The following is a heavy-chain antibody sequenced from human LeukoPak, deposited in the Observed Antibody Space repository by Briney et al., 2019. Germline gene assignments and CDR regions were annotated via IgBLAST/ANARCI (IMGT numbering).Heavy chain of an antibody. CDR3: ARDLGAYGR. V-gene: IGHV4-59*01. D-gene: IGHD3-16*01. J-gene: IGHJ4*02. Sequence: SETLSLTCTVSGGSITSYHWSWIRQPPGEGLEWIGYIHYTGSTGNNPSLKSRVTISLDVSKNQFSLKLSSVTAADTAVYYCARDLGAYGRWGQGTLVTVSS. CDR1: GGSITSYH. CDR2: IHYTGST.